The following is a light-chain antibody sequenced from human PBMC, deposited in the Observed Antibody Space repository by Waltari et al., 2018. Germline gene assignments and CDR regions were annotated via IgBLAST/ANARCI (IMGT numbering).Light chain of an antibody. Sequence: NFILTQPHSVSESPGKTVTISCTRSSGSIASNYVQWYQQRPGSSPTTVIYEDDQRPSGVPDRFSGSIDGSSNSASLTISGLKTEDESDYYCQSYDSTTVIFGGGTKLTVL. V-gene: IGLV6-57*01. CDR2: EDD. J-gene: IGLJ2*01. CDR1: SGSIASNY. CDR3: QSYDSTTVI.